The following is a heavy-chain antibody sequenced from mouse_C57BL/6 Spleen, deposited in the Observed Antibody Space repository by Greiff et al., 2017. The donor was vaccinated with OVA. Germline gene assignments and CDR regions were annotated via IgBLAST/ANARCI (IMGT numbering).Heavy chain of an antibody. D-gene: IGHD1-1*01. J-gene: IGHJ1*03. Sequence: QVQLQQPGAELVKPGASVKLSCKASGYTFTSYWMHWVKQRPGQGLEWIGMIHPNSGSTNYNEKFKSKATLTVDKSSSTAYMQLSSLTSEDSAVYYCAPTVVAMAHWYFDVWGTGTTVTVSS. CDR3: APTVVAMAHWYFDV. CDR1: GYTFTSYW. CDR2: IHPNSGST. V-gene: IGHV1-64*01.